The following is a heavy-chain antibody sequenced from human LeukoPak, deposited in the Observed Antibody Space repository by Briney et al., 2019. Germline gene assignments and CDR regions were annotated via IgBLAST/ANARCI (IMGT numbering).Heavy chain of an antibody. CDR1: GGSFSGYY. CDR3: ARGGEYLPKNWFDP. Sequence: PSETLSLTCAVYGGSFSGYYWSWIRQPPGKGLEWIGEINHSGSTNYNPSLKSRVTISVDTSKNQFSLKLSSVTAADTAVYYCARGGEYLPKNWFDPWGQGTLVTVSS. CDR2: INHSGST. D-gene: IGHD6-6*01. J-gene: IGHJ5*02. V-gene: IGHV4-34*01.